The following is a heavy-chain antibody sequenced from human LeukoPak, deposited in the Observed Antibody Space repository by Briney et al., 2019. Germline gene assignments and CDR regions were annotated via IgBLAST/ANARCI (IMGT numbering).Heavy chain of an antibody. CDR2: IYHSGST. Sequence: SETLSLTCTVSGGSISSGSYSWSWIRQPPGKGLEWIGYIYHSGSTYYNPSLKSRVTISVDRSKNQFSLKLSSVTAADTAVYYCARARGYYPDYWGQGTLVTVSS. J-gene: IGHJ4*02. D-gene: IGHD3-22*01. V-gene: IGHV4-30-2*01. CDR3: ARARGYYPDY. CDR1: GGSISSGSYS.